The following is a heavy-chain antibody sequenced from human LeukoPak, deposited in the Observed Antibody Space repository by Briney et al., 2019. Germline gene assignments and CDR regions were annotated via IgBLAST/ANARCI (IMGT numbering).Heavy chain of an antibody. V-gene: IGHV1-8*02. CDR3: ARGLSMVRGVIIGY. CDR1: GYTFTSYG. D-gene: IGHD3-10*01. Sequence: ASVKVSCKASGYTFTSYGISWVRQATGQGLEWMGWMNPNSGNTGYAQKFQGRVTMTRNTSISTAYMELSSLRSEDTAVYSCARGLSMVRGVIIGYWGQGTLVTVSS. CDR2: MNPNSGNT. J-gene: IGHJ4*02.